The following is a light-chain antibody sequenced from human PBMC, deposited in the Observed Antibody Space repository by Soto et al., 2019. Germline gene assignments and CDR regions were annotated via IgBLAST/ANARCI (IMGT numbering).Light chain of an antibody. J-gene: IGKJ1*01. CDR1: QGISND. CDR3: QNYNSAPRT. V-gene: IGKV1-27*01. Sequence: DIQMTQSPSSLSASIGDRVTISCRASQGISNDLAWYQQKPGKVPYLLIYAASTSHSGVPSRFRGSGSGTEFTITISSLQPEDVATYYCQNYNSAPRTFGQGTKVDIK. CDR2: AAS.